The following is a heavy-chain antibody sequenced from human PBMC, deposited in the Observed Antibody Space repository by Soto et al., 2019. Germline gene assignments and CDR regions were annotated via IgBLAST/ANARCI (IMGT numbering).Heavy chain of an antibody. J-gene: IGHJ5*02. CDR2: ISWDSSRI. V-gene: IGHV3-48*02. CDR3: ARSDVP. CDR1: GFTFSSYC. Sequence: PGGSLRLSCAASGFTFSSYCMSWVRQGPGKGLEWVSGISWDSSRIGYADSVKGRFTISRDNAKNSLYLQMNSLREEDTAVYYCARSDVPWGRGTLVTVSS.